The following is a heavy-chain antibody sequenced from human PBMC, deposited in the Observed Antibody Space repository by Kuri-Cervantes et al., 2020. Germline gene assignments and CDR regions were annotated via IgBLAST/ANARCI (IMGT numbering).Heavy chain of an antibody. J-gene: IGHJ4*02. V-gene: IGHV4-34*01. CDR3: ARTHYYGSGSYTQRDY. D-gene: IGHD3-10*01. CDR1: GGSFSGYY. Sequence: SETLSLTCAVYGGSFSGYYWSWIRQPPGKGLEWIGEINHSGSTNYNPSPKSRVTISVDTSKNQFSLKLSSVTAADTAVYYCARTHYYGSGSYTQRDYWGQGTLVTVSS. CDR2: INHSGST.